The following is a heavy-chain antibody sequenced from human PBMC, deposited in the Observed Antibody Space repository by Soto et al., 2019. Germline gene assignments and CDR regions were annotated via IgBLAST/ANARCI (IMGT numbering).Heavy chain of an antibody. J-gene: IGHJ4*02. CDR3: ARRRASDYGGNHHPYYFDR. CDR2: ISYSGRT. D-gene: IGHD4-17*01. CDR1: GASIITDNYF. Sequence: GTLSLTCTVSGASIITDNYFWVWIRQSPRRGLELIGSISYSGRTYDNPSLQSRVTISIDASKNQFSLKLTSVTTADTAVYYCARRRASDYGGNHHPYYFDRWGQGALVTVSS. V-gene: IGHV4-39*01.